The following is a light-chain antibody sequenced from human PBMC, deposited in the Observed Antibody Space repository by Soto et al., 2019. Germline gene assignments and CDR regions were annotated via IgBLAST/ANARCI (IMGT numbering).Light chain of an antibody. CDR1: DSNIGNNF. Sequence: QSVLTQPPSTSGTPGQRVSVSCSGGDSNIGNNFVLWYQQFPGTAPKLLIYRNNQRPSGVPDRFSGSKSGTSASLAISVLRSEDEADYYCAAWDDSLRGVLIGGGTKLTVL. J-gene: IGLJ2*01. CDR3: AAWDDSLRGVL. CDR2: RNN. V-gene: IGLV1-47*01.